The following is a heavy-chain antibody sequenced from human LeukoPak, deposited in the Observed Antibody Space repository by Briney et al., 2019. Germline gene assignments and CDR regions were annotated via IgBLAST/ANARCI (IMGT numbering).Heavy chain of an antibody. Sequence: KPSETLSLTCTVSGGSISSSYYYWSWIRQHPGKGLEWIGYIYDTGSTYYNPSLKSRVRLSIDTSRDQFSLKLSSVTVADTAVYYCARDSWDRYGSGNPSWFDPWGQGTLVTVSS. D-gene: IGHD3-10*01. J-gene: IGHJ5*02. CDR2: IYDTGST. V-gene: IGHV4-31*03. CDR3: ARDSWDRYGSGNPSWFDP. CDR1: GGSISSSYYY.